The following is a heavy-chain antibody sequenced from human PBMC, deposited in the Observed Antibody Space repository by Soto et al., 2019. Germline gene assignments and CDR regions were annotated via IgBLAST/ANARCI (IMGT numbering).Heavy chain of an antibody. D-gene: IGHD3-22*01. Sequence: SETLSLTCTVSGGSISSGDYYWSWIRQPPGKGLEWIGYIYYSGSTYYNPSLKSRVTISVDTSKNQFSLKLSSVTAADTAVYCCARDSVAEFPFPNYYDSSGYISVGAFDIWGQGTMVTVS. V-gene: IGHV4-30-4*01. CDR1: GGSISSGDYY. CDR2: IYYSGST. J-gene: IGHJ3*02. CDR3: ARDSVAEFPFPNYYDSSGYISVGAFDI.